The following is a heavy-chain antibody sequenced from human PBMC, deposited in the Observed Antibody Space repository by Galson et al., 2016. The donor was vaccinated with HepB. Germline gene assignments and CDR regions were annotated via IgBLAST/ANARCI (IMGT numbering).Heavy chain of an antibody. D-gene: IGHD2-15*01. CDR1: GGTFSSYA. CDR2: IIPIFATA. V-gene: IGHV1-69*13. J-gene: IGHJ4*02. CDR3: ARKPCSGGSCQYYFDY. Sequence: SVKVSCKASGGTFSSYAISWVRQAPGQGLEWMGGIIPIFATANYAQKFQGRVTITADESTSTAYMALSSLRSEDTAVYYCARKPCSGGSCQYYFDYWGQGTLVTVSS.